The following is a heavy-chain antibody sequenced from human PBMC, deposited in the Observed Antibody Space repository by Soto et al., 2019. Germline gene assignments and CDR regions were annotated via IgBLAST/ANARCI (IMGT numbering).Heavy chain of an antibody. J-gene: IGHJ6*02. CDR2: IYYRGST. CDR1: GGSISSGGYY. Sequence: QVQLQESGPGLVKPSQTLSLTCTVSGGSISSGGYYWSWIRQHPGKGLEWIGYIYYRGSTYYNPSLKSRVTISVDTSKNQFSLKLSSVTAADTAVYYCARGERGYCSSTSCYIRYYYYGMDVWGQGTTVTVSS. D-gene: IGHD2-2*02. V-gene: IGHV4-31*03. CDR3: ARGERGYCSSTSCYIRYYYYGMDV.